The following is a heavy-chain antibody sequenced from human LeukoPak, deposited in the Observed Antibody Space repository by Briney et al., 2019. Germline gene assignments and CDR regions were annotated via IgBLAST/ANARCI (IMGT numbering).Heavy chain of an antibody. V-gene: IGHV3-74*01. D-gene: IGHD5-12*01. CDR3: ARGFGYDNIATY. CDR2: INSDGIST. CDR1: GFSFSSYW. J-gene: IGHJ4*02. Sequence: GGSRRLSCTASGFSFSSYWMHWVRQAPGKGLVWVSRINSDGISTSYADSVKGRFTISRDNAKNTLYLQMNSLRAEDTAVYYCARGFGYDNIATYWGQGTLVTVSS.